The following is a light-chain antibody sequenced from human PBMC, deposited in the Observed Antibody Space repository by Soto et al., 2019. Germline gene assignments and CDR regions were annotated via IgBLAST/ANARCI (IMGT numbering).Light chain of an antibody. CDR1: QSVTDSY. Sequence: EIVLTQSPCTLSLSPGERATLSCRASQSVTDSYLAWYQHKPGQAPRLLIYDASTRATAIPDRFSGGGSGTDFTLTISSLEPEDFAVYYCQQYGSSPYAFGQGTKLEI. CDR2: DAS. V-gene: IGKV3-20*01. J-gene: IGKJ2*01. CDR3: QQYGSSPYA.